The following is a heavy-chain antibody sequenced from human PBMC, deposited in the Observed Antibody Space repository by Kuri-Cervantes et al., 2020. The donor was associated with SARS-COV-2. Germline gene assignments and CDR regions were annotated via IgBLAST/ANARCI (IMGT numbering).Heavy chain of an antibody. Sequence: GSLRLSCAVYGGSFSGYYWSWIRQPPGKWLEWIGEINHSGSTNYNPSLKSRVTISVDTSKNQFSLKLSSVTAADTAVYYCARKVEMATISHWGQGTLVTVSS. J-gene: IGHJ4*02. CDR3: ARKVEMATISH. V-gene: IGHV4-34*01. D-gene: IGHD5-24*01. CDR2: INHSGST. CDR1: GGSFSGYY.